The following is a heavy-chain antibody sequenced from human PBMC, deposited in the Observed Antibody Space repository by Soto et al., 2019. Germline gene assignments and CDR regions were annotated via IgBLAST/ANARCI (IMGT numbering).Heavy chain of an antibody. CDR3: ARADRTLYDSSGYYHY. V-gene: IGHV4-31*03. CDR1: GGSISSGGYY. Sequence: QVQLQESGPGLVKPSQTLSLTCTVSGGSISSGGYYWSWIRQHPGKGLEWIGYIYYSGSTYYNPFLESRVTISVDTSKNQFSLKLSSVTAADTAVYYCARADRTLYDSSGYYHYWGQGTLVTVSS. CDR2: IYYSGST. J-gene: IGHJ4*02. D-gene: IGHD3-22*01.